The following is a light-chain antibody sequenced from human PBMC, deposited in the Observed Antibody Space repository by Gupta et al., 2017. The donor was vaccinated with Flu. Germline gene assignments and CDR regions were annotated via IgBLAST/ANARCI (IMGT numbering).Light chain of an antibody. CDR1: QLGGKF. J-gene: IGLJ2*01. Sequence: SYELTQPPSVSMSPGQTASITCSGNQLGGKFACWYQQKPGQSPVLVIYEETKRPSGIPERFSGSNSGNTATLTISGTQTMDEAEYYCQTWDKNTVRFGGGTKVTVL. V-gene: IGLV3-1*01. CDR2: EET. CDR3: QTWDKNTVR.